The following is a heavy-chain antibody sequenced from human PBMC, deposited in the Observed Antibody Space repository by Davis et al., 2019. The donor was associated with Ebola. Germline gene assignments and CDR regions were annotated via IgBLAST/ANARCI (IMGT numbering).Heavy chain of an antibody. CDR3: ARGRDSSSWYSQVDY. CDR2: MNPNSGNT. V-gene: IGHV1-8*01. J-gene: IGHJ4*02. CDR1: GYTFTSYD. D-gene: IGHD6-13*01. Sequence: ASVTVSCKASGYTFTSYDINWVRQATGQGLEWMGWMNPNSGNTGYAQKFQGRVTMTRNTSISTAYMELSSLRSEDTAVYYCARGRDSSSWYSQVDYWGQGTLVTVSS.